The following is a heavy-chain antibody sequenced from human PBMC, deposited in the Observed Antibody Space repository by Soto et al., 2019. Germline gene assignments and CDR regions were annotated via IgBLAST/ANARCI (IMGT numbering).Heavy chain of an antibody. CDR2: IVPILGTS. CDR1: GGTFTSYA. Sequence: QVPLVQCGAEVKKPGSSVKVSCKASGGTFTSYAVVWVRQAPGQGLEWMGGIVPILGTSKYAQRFQGRVSLTADGSWSTVYMELSSLRYDDTAIYYCARELERHNYYYGMDVWGQGTTVTVSS. V-gene: IGHV1-69*01. CDR3: ARELERHNYYYGMDV. J-gene: IGHJ6*02. D-gene: IGHD1-1*01.